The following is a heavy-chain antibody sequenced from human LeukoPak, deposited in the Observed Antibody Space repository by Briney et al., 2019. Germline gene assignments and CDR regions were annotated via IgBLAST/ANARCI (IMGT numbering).Heavy chain of an antibody. Sequence: GGSLRLSCAASGFTFSSYWMTWVRQAPGKGLEWVANIKQDGSERNYVDSVKGRFTISRDNAKNSLYLQMNTLRDEDTAVYYCATGADCGYWGQGTLVTVSS. J-gene: IGHJ4*02. CDR1: GFTFSSYW. D-gene: IGHD2-21*02. CDR3: ATGADCGY. V-gene: IGHV3-7*03. CDR2: IKQDGSER.